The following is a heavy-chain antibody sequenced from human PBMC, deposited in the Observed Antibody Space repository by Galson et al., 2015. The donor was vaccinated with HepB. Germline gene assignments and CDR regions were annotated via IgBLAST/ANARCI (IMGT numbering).Heavy chain of an antibody. D-gene: IGHD2-2*01. J-gene: IGHJ5*02. CDR3: ARDPGYCSSTSCYNWFDP. Sequence: SLRLSCAASGFTFSSYSMNWVRQAPGKGLEWVSYISSSSTIYYADSVKGRFTISRDNAKNSLYLQMNSLRDEDTAVYYCARDPGYCSSTSCYNWFDPWGQGTLVTVSS. V-gene: IGHV3-48*02. CDR2: ISSSSTI. CDR1: GFTFSSYS.